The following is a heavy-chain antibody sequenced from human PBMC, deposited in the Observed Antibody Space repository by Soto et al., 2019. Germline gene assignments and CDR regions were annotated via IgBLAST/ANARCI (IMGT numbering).Heavy chain of an antibody. Sequence: VAVISYDGSNKYYADSVKGRFTISRDNSKNTLYLQMNSLRAEDTAVYYCARDYDSSGYKRAEYFQHWGQGTLVTVSS. CDR2: ISYDGSNK. J-gene: IGHJ1*01. CDR3: ARDYDSSGYKRAEYFQH. D-gene: IGHD3-22*01. V-gene: IGHV3-30-3*01.